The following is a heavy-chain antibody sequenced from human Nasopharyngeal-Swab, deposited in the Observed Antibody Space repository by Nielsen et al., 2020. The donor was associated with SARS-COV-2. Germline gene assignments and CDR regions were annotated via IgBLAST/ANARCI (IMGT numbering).Heavy chain of an antibody. CDR2: IYYSGST. CDR1: GGSLSSGGYY. V-gene: IGHV4-31*03. D-gene: IGHD4-23*01. J-gene: IGHJ6*02. CDR3: ARDYGGSHSLYYHYGMDV. Sequence: SETLSLTCTVSGGSLSSGGYYWSWIRQHPGKGLEWIGYIYYSGSTYYNPSLKSRVTISVDTSKNQFSLRLSSVTAADTAVYYCARDYGGSHSLYYHYGMDVWGQGTTVTVSS.